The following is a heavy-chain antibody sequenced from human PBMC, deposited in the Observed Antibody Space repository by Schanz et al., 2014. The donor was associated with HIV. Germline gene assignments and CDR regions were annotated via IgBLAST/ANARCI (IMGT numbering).Heavy chain of an antibody. Sequence: QVQLQESGPGLVKPSQTLSLTCTVSGDSISSGGYYWTWIRQPAGRGLEWIGRVYSGGSSNYNPSSRSRVTMSVDTSKTQFSLSLSSVTAADTAVYYCAREKGGTTAWFGTYYFDHWGQGNQVTVSS. CDR1: GDSISSGGYY. CDR3: AREKGGTTAWFGTYYFDH. CDR2: VYSGGSS. J-gene: IGHJ4*02. D-gene: IGHD1-1*01. V-gene: IGHV4-61*02.